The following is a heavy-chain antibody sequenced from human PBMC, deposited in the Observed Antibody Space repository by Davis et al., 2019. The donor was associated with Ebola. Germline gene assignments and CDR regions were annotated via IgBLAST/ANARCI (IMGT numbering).Heavy chain of an antibody. J-gene: IGHJ4*02. V-gene: IGHV4-4*02. CDR3: ARMLQLWSNYFDY. CDR2: IYHSGST. CDR1: GGSISSSNW. Sequence: SETLSLTCTVSGGSISSSNWWSWVRQPPGKGLEWIGEIYHSGSTNYNPSLKSRVTISVDTSKNQFSLKLSSVTAADTAVYYCARMLQLWSNYFDYWGQGTLVTVSS. D-gene: IGHD5-18*01.